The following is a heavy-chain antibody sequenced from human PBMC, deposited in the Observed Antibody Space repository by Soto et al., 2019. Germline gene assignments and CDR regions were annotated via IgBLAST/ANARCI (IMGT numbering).Heavy chain of an antibody. J-gene: IGHJ5*02. D-gene: IGHD3-10*01. CDR1: GDSISRYS. Sequence: LSLTCTDTGDSISRYSLNSIRLPPGKGLEWIGSISHTGTTSYNPSLKSRVSMSVDKSKNQFSLKLASVTAADMAVYYCARAVTPYFGTWFDPWGQGTLVTVSS. CDR3: ARAVTPYFGTWFDP. CDR2: ISHTGTT. V-gene: IGHV4-30-2*01.